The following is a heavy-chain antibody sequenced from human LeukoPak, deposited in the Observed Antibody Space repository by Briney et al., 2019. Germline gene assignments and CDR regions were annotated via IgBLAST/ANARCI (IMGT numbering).Heavy chain of an antibody. J-gene: IGHJ4*02. CDR1: GFTFSDYY. CDR2: ISGSSGYI. D-gene: IGHD6-19*01. CDR3: ARVRSDSSGWYHVLD. Sequence: PGGSLRLSCAASGFTFSDYYMSWVRQAPGKGLEWVSYISGSSGYINYADSVKGRFTISRDSAKNSLYLQMNSLRAEDTAVYYCARVRSDSSGWYHVLDWGQGTLVTVSS. V-gene: IGHV3-11*06.